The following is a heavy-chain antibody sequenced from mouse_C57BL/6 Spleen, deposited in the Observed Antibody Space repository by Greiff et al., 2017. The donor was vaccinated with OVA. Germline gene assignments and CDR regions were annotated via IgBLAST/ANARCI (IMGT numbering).Heavy chain of an antibody. Sequence: QVQLQQPGAELVRPGSSVKLSCKASGYTFTSYWMHWVKQRPIQGLEWIGNIDPSDSETHYNQKFKDKATLTVDKSSSTAYMQLSSLTSEDSAVYYCARGGSTMVTTYYCDYWGQGTTLTVSS. J-gene: IGHJ2*01. CDR2: IDPSDSET. D-gene: IGHD2-1*01. CDR3: ARGGSTMVTTYYCDY. CDR1: GYTFTSYW. V-gene: IGHV1-52*01.